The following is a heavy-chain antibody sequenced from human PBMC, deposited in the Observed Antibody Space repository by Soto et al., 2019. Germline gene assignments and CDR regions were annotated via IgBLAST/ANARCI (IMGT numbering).Heavy chain of an antibody. CDR1: GYSFASQW. V-gene: IGHV5-10-1*03. J-gene: IGHJ4*02. CDR2: IDLSESYT. CDR3: ATQGRTTYYFGY. Sequence: EVQLVQSGAEVKKSGESLRISCKVSGYSFASQWISWVRQVPGKGQEWMGRIDLSESYTTYYPSFQGHVTFSADKSITTAYLQWRSLEASATAIYYCATQGRTTYYFGYWGQGTLVTVSS.